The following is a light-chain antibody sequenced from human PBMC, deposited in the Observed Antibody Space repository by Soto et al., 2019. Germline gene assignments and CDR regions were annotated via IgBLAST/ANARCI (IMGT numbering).Light chain of an antibody. J-gene: IGLJ1*01. CDR1: NSNIGGNT. V-gene: IGLV1-44*01. CDR2: SND. Sequence: QSVLTQPPSASGTPGQRVTISCSGSNSNIGGNTVNWYQQLPGAAPKLLIYSNDQRPSGVPDRFSGSKFGTTASLAISGLQSEDEADYHCATCDDSNNPGVFGAGTKVTVL. CDR3: ATCDDSNNPGV.